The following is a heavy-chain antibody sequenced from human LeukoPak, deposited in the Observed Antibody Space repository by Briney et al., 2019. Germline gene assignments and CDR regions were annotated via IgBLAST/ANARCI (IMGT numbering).Heavy chain of an antibody. Sequence: VASVKVSCKASGYTFTGYYMHWVRQAPGQGLEWMGWINPNSGGTNYAQKFQGRVTMTRDMSISTAYMELSRLRSDDTAVYYCASLWFGEFPSIDYWGQGTLVTVSS. CDR1: GYTFTGYY. D-gene: IGHD3-10*01. CDR3: ASLWFGEFPSIDY. V-gene: IGHV1-2*02. CDR2: INPNSGGT. J-gene: IGHJ4*02.